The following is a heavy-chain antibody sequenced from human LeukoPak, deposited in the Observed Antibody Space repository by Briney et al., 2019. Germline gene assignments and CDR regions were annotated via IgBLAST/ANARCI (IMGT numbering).Heavy chain of an antibody. V-gene: IGHV4-38-2*02. CDR3: ARVGNWFDP. Sequence: SETLSLTCSVSSYSISSGYYWGWIRQPPGKGLEWIGSINLSGHTYYNPSLKSRVTISVDTSKNQFSLKLSSVTAADTAVYYCARVGNWFDPWGQGTLVTVSS. J-gene: IGHJ5*02. CDR2: INLSGHT. CDR1: SYSISSGYY.